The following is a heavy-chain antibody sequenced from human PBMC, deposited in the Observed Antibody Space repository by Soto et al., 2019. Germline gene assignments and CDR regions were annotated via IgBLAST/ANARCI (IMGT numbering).Heavy chain of an antibody. J-gene: IGHJ4*02. Sequence: GGSLRLSCAASGFAFSGYGMHWVRQPPGKGLEWVAVISYDGNTEYYADSVKGRLTVSRDNSKNTVYLQMNSLRVEDTAVYYCAKTTAVTTYDFWGQGTPVTVSS. CDR2: ISYDGNTE. CDR3: AKTTAVTTYDF. CDR1: GFAFSGYG. D-gene: IGHD4-17*01. V-gene: IGHV3-30*18.